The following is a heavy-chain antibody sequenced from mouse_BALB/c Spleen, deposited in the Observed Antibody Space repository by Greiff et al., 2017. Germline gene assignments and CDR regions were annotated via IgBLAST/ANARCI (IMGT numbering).Heavy chain of an antibody. J-gene: IGHJ2*01. Sequence: VQLQQSGPGLVQPSQSLSITCTVSGFSLTSYGVHWVRQSPGKGLEWLGVIWSGGSTDYHATFISTLSISKDNSKSQVFFKMNSLQANDTAIYYCARGWGNYLDYWGQGTTLTVSS. D-gene: IGHD2-3*01. CDR1: GFSLTSYG. CDR3: ARGWGNYLDY. CDR2: IWSGGST. V-gene: IGHV2-2*02.